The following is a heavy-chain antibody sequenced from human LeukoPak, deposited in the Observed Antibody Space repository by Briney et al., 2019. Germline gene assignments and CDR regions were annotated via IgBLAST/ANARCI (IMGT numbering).Heavy chain of an antibody. CDR3: LKDLTGTWSFDH. Sequence: GGSLRLSCSASGFTFSGHFMHWVRQAPGKGLEYVSSISVNGDKTLYAESVKGRFTITRDNSKNTLYLQLSSLRLEDTAIYYCLKDLTGTWSFDHWGQGTLLTVSS. V-gene: IGHV3-64D*06. D-gene: IGHD7-27*01. CDR1: GFTFSGHF. J-gene: IGHJ4*02. CDR2: ISVNGDKT.